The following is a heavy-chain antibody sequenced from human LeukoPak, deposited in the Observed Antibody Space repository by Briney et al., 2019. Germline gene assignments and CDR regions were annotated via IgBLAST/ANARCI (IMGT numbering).Heavy chain of an antibody. Sequence: SETLSLTCTVSGGSISSSSYYWGWIRQPPGKGLEWIGSIYYSGSTYYNPSLKNRVTISVDTSKNQFSLKLSSVTAADTAVYYCARHRSGWFDPWGQGTLVTVSS. J-gene: IGHJ5*02. D-gene: IGHD3-10*01. CDR2: IYYSGST. CDR3: ARHRSGWFDP. V-gene: IGHV4-39*01. CDR1: GGSISSSSYY.